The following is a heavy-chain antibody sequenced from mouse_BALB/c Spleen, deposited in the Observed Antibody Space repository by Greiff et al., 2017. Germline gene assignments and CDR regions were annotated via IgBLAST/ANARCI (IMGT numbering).Heavy chain of an antibody. V-gene: IGHV1S135*01. CDR2: IDPFNGGT. Sequence: VQLQQSGPELMQPGASVKLSCTASGFSFTSYYMHWVKQSHGKSLEWIGYIDPFNGGTSYDQKFKGKATLTVDKSSSTAFMHLSSLTSEDSAVYYCARDYDGGFDYWGQGTTLTVSS. J-gene: IGHJ2*01. CDR1: GFSFTSYY. D-gene: IGHD1-1*01. CDR3: ARDYDGGFDY.